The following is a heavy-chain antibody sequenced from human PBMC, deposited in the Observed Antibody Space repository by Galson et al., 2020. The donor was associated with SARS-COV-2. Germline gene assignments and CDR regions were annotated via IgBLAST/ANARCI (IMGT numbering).Heavy chain of an antibody. CDR1: GGSISSSSYY. D-gene: IGHD3-9*01. J-gene: IGHJ5*02. CDR2: IYYSGST. Sequence: SETLSLTCTVSGGSISSSSYYWGWIRQPPGKGLEWIGSIYYSGSTYYNPSLKSRVTISVDTSKNQFSLKLSSVTAADTAVYYCARHELRGGGILPGSPRCGRWFDPWVQGTLVTVSS. CDR3: ARHELRGGGILPGSPRCGRWFDP. V-gene: IGHV4-39*01.